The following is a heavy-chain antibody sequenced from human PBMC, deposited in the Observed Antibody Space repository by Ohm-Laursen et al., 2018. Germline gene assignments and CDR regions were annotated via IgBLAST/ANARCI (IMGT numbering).Heavy chain of an antibody. J-gene: IGHJ3*01. CDR2: ISAYNGIT. D-gene: IGHD2/OR15-2a*01. CDR3: ARTYCNSATCFHPFDV. Sequence: ASVKVSCKASGYTFTVYGISWVRQAPGQGLEWMGWISAYNGITNYVQNLQGRVTMTTDTSTSTVYMEPRSLRSDDTAVYYCARTYCNSATCFHPFDVWGQGTMVTVSS. CDR1: GYTFTVYG. V-gene: IGHV1-18*01.